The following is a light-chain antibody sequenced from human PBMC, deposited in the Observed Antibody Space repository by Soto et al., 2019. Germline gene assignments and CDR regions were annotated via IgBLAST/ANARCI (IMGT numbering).Light chain of an antibody. CDR2: STN. CDR3: VLYRSSGIRV. V-gene: IGLV8-61*01. Sequence: QAVVTQEPSFSVSPGGTVTLTCGLSSASVSTSYYPSWYQQTPGQAPRTLIYSTNTRPSGVPDRFSGSILGNKAALTITGAEADDESYYCQVLYRSSGIRVFGGGTKVTVL. CDR1: SASVSTSYY. J-gene: IGLJ3*02.